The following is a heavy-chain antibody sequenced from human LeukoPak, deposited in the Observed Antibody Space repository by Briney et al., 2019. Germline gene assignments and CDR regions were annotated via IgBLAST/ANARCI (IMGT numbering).Heavy chain of an antibody. CDR2: IWHDGSHK. V-gene: IGHV3-33*01. D-gene: IGHD3-10*01. CDR1: GFAFNTYA. Sequence: GGSLRLSCAASGFAFNTYAMHWVRQAPGQGLEWVALIWHDGSHKFYSNSVRGQFTISRDNSKNTVSLQMNNLRPEDTAVYYCAREILGSRSYPDFWGQGTLVTVSS. J-gene: IGHJ4*02. CDR3: AREILGSRSYPDF.